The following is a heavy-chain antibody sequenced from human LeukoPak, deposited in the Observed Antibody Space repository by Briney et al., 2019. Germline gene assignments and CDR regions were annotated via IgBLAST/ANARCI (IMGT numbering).Heavy chain of an antibody. CDR2: IYTSGST. CDR1: GGSINGGDYY. CDR3: ARDPSKHYDSSPPI. J-gene: IGHJ3*02. V-gene: IGHV4-61*02. Sequence: SETLSLTCTVSGGSINGGDYYWSWIRQPAGKGLEWIGRIYTSGSTNYNPSLKSRVTISVDTSKNQFSLKLSSVTAADTAVYYCARDPSKHYDSSPPIWGQGTMVTISS. D-gene: IGHD3-22*01.